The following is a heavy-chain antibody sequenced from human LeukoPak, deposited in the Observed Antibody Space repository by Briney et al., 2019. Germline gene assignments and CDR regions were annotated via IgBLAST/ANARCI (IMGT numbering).Heavy chain of an antibody. Sequence: SETLSLTCTVSGGSISSYYWSWVRQPPGKGLEWIGYIYYSGSTNYNPSLKSRVTISVDTSKNQFSLKLSSVTAADTAVYYCARVRPYDILTGKYGMDVWGQGTTVTVSS. J-gene: IGHJ6*02. CDR2: IYYSGST. CDR3: ARVRPYDILTGKYGMDV. D-gene: IGHD3-9*01. V-gene: IGHV4-59*01. CDR1: GGSISSYY.